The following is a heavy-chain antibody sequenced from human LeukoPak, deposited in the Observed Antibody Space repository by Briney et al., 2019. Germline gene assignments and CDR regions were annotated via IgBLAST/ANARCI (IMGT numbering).Heavy chain of an antibody. CDR1: GFTFKDYG. D-gene: IGHD1-26*01. CDR3: AKHMRATNTYSFFGLDV. Sequence: GGSLRLSCAATGFTFKDYGMHWVRQPPGKGLEWVSSINWNGGGTDYADSVKGRFTISRDNAKNSLYLQLSSLRPEDTALYYCAKHMRATNTYSFFGLDVWGQGTTVTVSS. CDR2: INWNGGGT. V-gene: IGHV3-9*01. J-gene: IGHJ6*02.